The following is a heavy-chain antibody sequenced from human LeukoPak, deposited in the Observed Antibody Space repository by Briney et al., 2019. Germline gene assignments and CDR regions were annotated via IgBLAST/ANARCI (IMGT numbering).Heavy chain of an antibody. D-gene: IGHD3-10*01. V-gene: IGHV3-9*01. J-gene: IGHJ4*02. CDR2: ISWNSGSI. CDR1: GFTFDDYA. Sequence: PGGSLRLSCAASGFTFDDYAMHWVRQAPGKGLERVSGISWNSGSIGYADSVKGRFTISRDDAKNSLYLQMNSLRAEDTALYYCAKDIGSGSYYYFDYWGQGTLVTVSS. CDR3: AKDIGSGSYYYFDY.